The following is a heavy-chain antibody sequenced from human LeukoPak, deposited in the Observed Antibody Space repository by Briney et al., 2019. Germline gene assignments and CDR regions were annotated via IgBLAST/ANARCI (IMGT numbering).Heavy chain of an antibody. CDR1: GYTLTEVA. CDR3: ATCLPPDGIVGATVDWFDP. D-gene: IGHD1-26*01. CDR2: LDPEDGET. V-gene: IGHV1-24*01. Sequence: ASVKVSCKVSGYTLTEVAMHWVRQAPGKGLEWMGGLDPEDGETVYARKFQGGVTMTEDTSTDTAYMELSSPSSEDTAVYYCATCLPPDGIVGATVDWFDPWGQGTLVTVSS. J-gene: IGHJ5*02.